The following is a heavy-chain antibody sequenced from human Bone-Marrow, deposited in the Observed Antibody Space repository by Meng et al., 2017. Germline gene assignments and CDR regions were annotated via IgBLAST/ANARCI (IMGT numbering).Heavy chain of an antibody. CDR3: AKDINAAY. Sequence: GASLKISCAASGFTFDDYAMHWVRQAPGKGLEWVSLISWDGGSTYYADSVKGRFTISRDNSKNSLYLQMNSLRAEDTALYYCAKDINAAYWGQGTLVTVSS. CDR2: ISWDGGST. J-gene: IGHJ4*02. CDR1: GFTFDDYA. V-gene: IGHV3-43D*03. D-gene: IGHD2-15*01.